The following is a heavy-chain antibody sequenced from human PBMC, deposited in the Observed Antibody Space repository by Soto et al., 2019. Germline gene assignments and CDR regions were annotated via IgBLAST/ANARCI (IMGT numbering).Heavy chain of an antibody. CDR2: IYYSGST. D-gene: IGHD6-13*01. CDR1: GGSISSGDYY. CDR3: ARDTKSSSWDNNWFAP. J-gene: IGHJ5*02. V-gene: IGHV4-30-4*01. Sequence: SETLSLTCTVSGGSISSGDYYWSWIRQPPGKGLEWIGYIYYSGSTYYNPSLKSRVTISVDTSKNQFSLKLSSVTAADTAVYYCARDTKSSSWDNNWFAPWGQGTLVTSPQ.